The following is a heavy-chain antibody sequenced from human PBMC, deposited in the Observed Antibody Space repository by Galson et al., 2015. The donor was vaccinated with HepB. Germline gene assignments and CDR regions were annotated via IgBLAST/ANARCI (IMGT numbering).Heavy chain of an antibody. CDR1: GFTFSDYY. D-gene: IGHD6-19*01. J-gene: IGHJ4*02. V-gene: IGHV3-11*01. CDR3: SRGAAVTGTGSFDF. Sequence: SLRLSCAASGFTFSDYYINWMRQAPGKGLEWLSYISSGSGTIINYADSVKGRFTISRDNTKNSLYLQMNSLRAEDTAVYYCSRGAAVTGTGSFDFWGQGTLVTVSS. CDR2: ISSGSGTII.